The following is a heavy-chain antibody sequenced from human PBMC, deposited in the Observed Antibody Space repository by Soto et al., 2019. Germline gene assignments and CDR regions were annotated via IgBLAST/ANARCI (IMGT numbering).Heavy chain of an antibody. V-gene: IGHV3-23*01. CDR1: GFTFSSYA. D-gene: IGHD3-3*01. CDR2: ISGSGGST. Sequence: GGSLRLSCAASGFTFSSYAMSWARQAPGKGLEWVSAISGSGGSTYYADSVKGRFTISRDNSKNTLYLQMNSLRAEDTAAYYCAKGRMYDFWSGYYPNTDYFDYWGQGTLVTVS. CDR3: AKGRMYDFWSGYYPNTDYFDY. J-gene: IGHJ4*02.